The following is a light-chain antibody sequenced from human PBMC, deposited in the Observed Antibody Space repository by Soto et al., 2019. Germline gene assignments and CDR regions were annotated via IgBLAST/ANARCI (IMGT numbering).Light chain of an antibody. Sequence: QSALTQPASVSGSPGQSITISCTGTSSDVGSYNLVSWYQQHPGKAPKLMIYEGSKRPSGVSNRFSGSKSGNTASLTISGLQAEDEADYYCCSYVGSGTPYVFGTGTKVTVL. J-gene: IGLJ1*01. CDR1: SSDVGSYNL. V-gene: IGLV2-23*01. CDR2: EGS. CDR3: CSYVGSGTPYV.